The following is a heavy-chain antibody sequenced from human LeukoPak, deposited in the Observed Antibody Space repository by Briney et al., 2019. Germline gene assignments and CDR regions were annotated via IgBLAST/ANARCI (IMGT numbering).Heavy chain of an antibody. V-gene: IGHV3-23*01. CDR3: AKKGATTGDFDY. J-gene: IGHJ4*02. CDR2: ISGSGGDT. D-gene: IGHD1-26*01. Sequence: GSLRLSCAASGFTLSNFLMTWVRQAPGKGPEWVSAISGSGGDTYYADSVKGRFTISRDNSKNTLYLQMNSLRAEDTAVYYCAKKGATTGDFDYWGQGTLVTVSS. CDR1: GFTLSNFL.